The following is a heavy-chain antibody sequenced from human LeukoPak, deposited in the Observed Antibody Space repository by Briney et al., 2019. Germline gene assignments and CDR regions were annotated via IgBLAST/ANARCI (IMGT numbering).Heavy chain of an antibody. CDR3: ARSLSGDF. J-gene: IGHJ4*02. D-gene: IGHD3-10*01. V-gene: IGHV1-2*02. CDR1: GYTFTGNY. CDR2: INPNSGDT. Sequence: ASVKVSCKASGYTFTGNYIHWVRQAPGRELEWMGWINPNSGDTNYAQNFQGRVTMTSDTSISTAYMELKSLTSDDTAVYYCARSLSGDFWGQGTLVTVSS.